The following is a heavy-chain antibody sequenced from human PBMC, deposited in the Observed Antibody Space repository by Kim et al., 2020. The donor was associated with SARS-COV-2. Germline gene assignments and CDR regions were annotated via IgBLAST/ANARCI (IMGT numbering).Heavy chain of an antibody. J-gene: IGHJ3*02. CDR1: GGSISNGCYY. V-gene: IGHV4-31*03. D-gene: IGHD3-22*01. CDR3: ARRYFYDWSAIDI. Sequence: SETLSLTCTVSGGSISNGCYYWIWIRQHPGKGLEWIGNISDSGTTYYNPSLKSRLTMSIDTSENHFSVRLSTVTAADTAMYFCARRYFYDWSAIDIWGQGTLVTVSS. CDR2: ISDSGTT.